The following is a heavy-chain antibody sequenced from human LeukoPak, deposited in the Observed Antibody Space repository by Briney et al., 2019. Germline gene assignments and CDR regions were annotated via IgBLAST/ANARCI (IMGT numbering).Heavy chain of an antibody. D-gene: IGHD3-22*01. V-gene: IGHV3-30*02. CDR3: VRDWGYDSSGYWQKYFDT. J-gene: IGHJ4*02. CDR2: IQYDGSNQ. CDR1: GFTFSSYG. Sequence: PGGSLRLSCAAYGFTFSSYGMHWVRQAPGKGLEWVAYIQYDGSNQQYADSVKGRFSISRDRSKNIPYLQMNSLRPEDTAVYYCVRDWGYDSSGYWQKYFDTWGQGTLVTVSS.